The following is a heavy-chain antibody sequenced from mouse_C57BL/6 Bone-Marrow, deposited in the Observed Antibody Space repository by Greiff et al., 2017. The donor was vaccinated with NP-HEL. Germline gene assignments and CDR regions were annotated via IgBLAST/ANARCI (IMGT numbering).Heavy chain of an antibody. CDR3: ARHALITTVVATGRYFDY. CDR2: FYPGSGSI. J-gene: IGHJ2*01. V-gene: IGHV1-62-2*01. D-gene: IGHD1-1*01. CDR1: GYTFTEYT. Sequence: VKLMESGAELVKPGASVKLSCKASGYTFTEYTIHWVKQRSGQGLEWIGWFYPGSGSIKYNEKFKDKATLTADKSSSTVYMELSRLTSEDSAVYFCARHALITTVVATGRYFDYWGQGTTLTVSS.